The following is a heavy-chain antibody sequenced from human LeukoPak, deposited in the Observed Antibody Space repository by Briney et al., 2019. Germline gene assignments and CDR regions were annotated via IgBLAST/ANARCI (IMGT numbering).Heavy chain of an antibody. J-gene: IGHJ5*02. Sequence: SETLSLTCTVSGGSISSYYWSWIRQPPGKGLEWLGYIYYSGSTNYNPSLKSRVTISVDTSKNQFSLKLSSVTAADTAVYYCARVTAAEGNNWFDPWGQGTLVTVSS. D-gene: IGHD2-2*01. CDR2: IYYSGST. CDR3: ARVTAAEGNNWFDP. V-gene: IGHV4-59*01. CDR1: GGSISSYY.